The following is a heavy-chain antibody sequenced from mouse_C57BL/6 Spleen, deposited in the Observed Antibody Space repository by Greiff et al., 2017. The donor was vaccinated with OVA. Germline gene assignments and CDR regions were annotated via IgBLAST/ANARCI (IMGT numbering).Heavy chain of an antibody. J-gene: IGHJ3*01. D-gene: IGHD2-13*01. Sequence: QVQLQQPGAELVKPGASVKMSCKASGYTFTSYCMHWVKQRPGQGLEWIGMIHPNSGSTNYNEKFKSKATLTVDKSSSTAYMQLSSLTSEDSAVYCCASDGDCGFDYWGQGTLVTVSA. V-gene: IGHV1-64*01. CDR3: ASDGDCGFDY. CDR1: GYTFTSYC. CDR2: IHPNSGST.